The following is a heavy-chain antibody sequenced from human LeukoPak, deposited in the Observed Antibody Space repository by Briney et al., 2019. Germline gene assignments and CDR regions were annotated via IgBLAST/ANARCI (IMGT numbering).Heavy chain of an antibody. V-gene: IGHV4-4*07. D-gene: IGHD6-19*01. CDR3: ARGGAVAGMLVGYFDY. J-gene: IGHJ4*02. CDR1: GGSISSYY. Sequence: SETLSLTCTVSGGSISSYYWSWIRQPAGKGLEWIGRIYTSGSTNYNPSLKSRVTMSVDTSKNQFSLKLSSVTAADTAVYYCARGGAVAGMLVGYFDYWGQGTLVTVSS. CDR2: IYTSGST.